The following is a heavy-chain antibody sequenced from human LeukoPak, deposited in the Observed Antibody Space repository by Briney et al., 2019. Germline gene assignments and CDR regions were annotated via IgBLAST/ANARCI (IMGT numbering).Heavy chain of an antibody. CDR2: IYHSGST. CDR3: ARGPDSSGSYYFDF. V-gene: IGHV4-30-2*05. J-gene: IGHJ4*02. Sequence: SQTLSLTCAVSGGSISSGGYSWSWIRQPPGKGLEWIGYIYHSGSTYFNPSLKSRVTISVDTSKNQFSLKLSSVTAAGTAVYYCARGPDSSGSYYFDFWGQGTLATVSS. D-gene: IGHD3-22*01. CDR1: GGSISSGGYS.